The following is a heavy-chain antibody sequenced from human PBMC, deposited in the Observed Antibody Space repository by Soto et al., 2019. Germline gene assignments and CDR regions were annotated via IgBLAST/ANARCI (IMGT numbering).Heavy chain of an antibody. V-gene: IGHV3-7*01. CDR3: ARDVAAGGDY. D-gene: IGHD6-13*01. CDR2: IKQDGSEK. Sequence: EVQLVESGGGLVQPGGSLRLSCAASGFIFSNHWMSWVRQAPGKGLEWVANIKQDGSEKNYLDSVKGRFTVSRDNAKNSWYLQMNSLRAEDTAVYYCARDVAAGGDYWGQGTLVTVSS. J-gene: IGHJ4*02. CDR1: GFIFSNHW.